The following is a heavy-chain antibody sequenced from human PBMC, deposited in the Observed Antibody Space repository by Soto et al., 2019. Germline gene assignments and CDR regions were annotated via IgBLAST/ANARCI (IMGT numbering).Heavy chain of an antibody. D-gene: IGHD2-21*02. J-gene: IGHJ4*02. V-gene: IGHV3-48*03. CDR2: INGVAGTT. CDR1: GFIVSSHE. Sequence: EVQLVESGGGLVQPGGSLRLSCRASGFIVSSHEVNWFRQAPGKGLEWLSYINGVAGTTYYAQSVKGRFTVSRDNAENSFHLKMNSLRAEDTAVYYCARETPHCGGDCLDYWGQGTLVTVSS. CDR3: ARETPHCGGDCLDY.